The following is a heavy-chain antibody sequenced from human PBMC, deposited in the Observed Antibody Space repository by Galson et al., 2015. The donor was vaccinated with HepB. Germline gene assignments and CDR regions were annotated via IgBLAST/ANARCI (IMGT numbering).Heavy chain of an antibody. CDR3: AFHPYDFWSGSFLPMDV. CDR2: ISAYNGNT. J-gene: IGHJ6*04. CDR1: GYTFTSYG. V-gene: IGHV1-18*01. D-gene: IGHD3-3*01. Sequence: QSGAEVKKPGASVKVSCKASGYTFTSYGISWVRQAPGQGLEWMGWISAYNGNTNYAQKLQGRVTMTTDTSTSTAYVELRSLRSDDTAVYYCAFHPYDFWSGSFLPMDVWGKGTTVTVSS.